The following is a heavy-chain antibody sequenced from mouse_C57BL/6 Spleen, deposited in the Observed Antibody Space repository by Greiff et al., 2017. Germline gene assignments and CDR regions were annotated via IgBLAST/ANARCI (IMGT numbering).Heavy chain of an antibody. CDR2: ISSGSSTI. J-gene: IGHJ4*01. V-gene: IGHV5-17*01. CDR1: GFTFSDYG. Sequence: EVMLVESGGGLVKPGGSLKLSCAASGFTFSDYGMHWVRQAPEKGLEWVAYISSGSSTIYYADTVKGRFTISRDNAKNTLFLQMTSLRSEDTAMYYCARLDDGSLPPYAMDYWGQGTSVTVSS. CDR3: ARLDDGSLPPYAMDY. D-gene: IGHD2-3*01.